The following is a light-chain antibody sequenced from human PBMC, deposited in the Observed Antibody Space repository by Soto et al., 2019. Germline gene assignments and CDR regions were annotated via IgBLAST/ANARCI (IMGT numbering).Light chain of an antibody. J-gene: IGLJ2*01. Sequence: QPVLTQPASVSGSPGQSITISCTGTRSDVGGYNYVSWYQQHPGKAPKLMIYDVSNRPSGVSNRFSGSKSGNTASLTISGLQAEDEADYYCSSYTSSSISFGGGTKVTVL. CDR3: SSYTSSSIS. V-gene: IGLV2-14*01. CDR2: DVS. CDR1: RSDVGGYNY.